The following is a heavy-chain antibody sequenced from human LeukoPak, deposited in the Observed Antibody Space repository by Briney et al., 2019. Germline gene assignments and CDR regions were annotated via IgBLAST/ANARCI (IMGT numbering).Heavy chain of an antibody. CDR1: GFPFDISW. Sequence: PGGSLRLSCAASGFPFDISWLNWVRQAPGKGTEWVATMNQDGGEKYYVDSVNGRFTISRDNAKNSVYLQMDSLRVEDTSVYYGAKDAFWGRGTLVTVSS. V-gene: IGHV3-7*01. CDR2: MNQDGGEK. CDR3: AKDAF. J-gene: IGHJ4*02.